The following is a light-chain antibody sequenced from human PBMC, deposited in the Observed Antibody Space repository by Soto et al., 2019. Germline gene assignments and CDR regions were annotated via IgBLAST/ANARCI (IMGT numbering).Light chain of an antibody. Sequence: DTQMTQSPSTLSGSIGDRVTITCRASRSISSWVAWYQQKPGKAPKLLISDASNLERGVPSRFSGNGSGTDFTLTISGLQPDDFATYYCQQYDSYLWTFGQGTKVEIK. CDR2: DAS. J-gene: IGKJ1*01. V-gene: IGKV1-5*01. CDR1: RSISSW. CDR3: QQYDSYLWT.